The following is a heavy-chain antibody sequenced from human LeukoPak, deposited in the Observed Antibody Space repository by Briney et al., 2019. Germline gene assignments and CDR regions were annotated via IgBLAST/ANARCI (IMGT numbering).Heavy chain of an antibody. J-gene: IGHJ4*02. V-gene: IGHV3-66*01. Sequence: GGSLRLYCAASGFTVSSNYMSWVHQAPGKGLEWVSVIYSGGSTYYADSVKGRFTISRDNSKNTLYLQMNSLRAEDTAVYYCARDRGGSYYYFDYWGQGTLVTVSS. CDR2: IYSGGST. CDR3: ARDRGGSYYYFDY. CDR1: GFTVSSNY. D-gene: IGHD1-26*01.